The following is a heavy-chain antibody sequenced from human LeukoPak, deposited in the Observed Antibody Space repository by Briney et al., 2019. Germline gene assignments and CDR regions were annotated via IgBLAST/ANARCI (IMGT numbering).Heavy chain of an antibody. CDR3: AEDPQLLWFGESLDY. CDR2: ISGSGGST. V-gene: IGHV3-23*01. CDR1: GFTFSSYA. D-gene: IGHD3-10*01. Sequence: GGSLRLSCAASGFTFSSYAMSWVRQAPGKGLEWVSAISGSGGSTYYADSVKGRFTISRDNSKNTLYLQMNSLRAEDTAVYYCAEDPQLLWFGESLDYWGQGTLVTVSS. J-gene: IGHJ4*02.